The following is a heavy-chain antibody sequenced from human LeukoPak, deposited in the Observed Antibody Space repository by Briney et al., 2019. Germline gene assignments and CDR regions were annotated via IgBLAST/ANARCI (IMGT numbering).Heavy chain of an antibody. CDR3: AREGGCSSTSCRDAFDI. V-gene: IGHV4-34*01. CDR1: GGSFSGYY. Sequence: SETLSLTCAVYGGSFSGYYWSWIRQPPGKGLEWIGEINHSGSTNYNPSLKSRVTISVDTSKNQFSLKLSSVTAADTAVYYCAREGGCSSTSCRDAFDIWGQGTMVTVSS. J-gene: IGHJ3*02. D-gene: IGHD2-2*01. CDR2: INHSGST.